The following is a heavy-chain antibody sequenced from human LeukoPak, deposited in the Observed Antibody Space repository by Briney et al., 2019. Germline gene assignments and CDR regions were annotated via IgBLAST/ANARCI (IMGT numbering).Heavy chain of an antibody. V-gene: IGHV1-69*05. D-gene: IGHD1-26*01. J-gene: IGHJ6*03. CDR1: GGTFSSYA. Sequence: ASVKVPCKASGGTFSSYAISWVRQAPGQGLEWMGGIIPIFGTANYAQKFQGRVTITTDESTSTAYMELSSLRSEDTAAYYCARERGGSYRYYYYYYYMDVWGKGTTVTVSS. CDR2: IIPIFGTA. CDR3: ARERGGSYRYYYYYYYMDV.